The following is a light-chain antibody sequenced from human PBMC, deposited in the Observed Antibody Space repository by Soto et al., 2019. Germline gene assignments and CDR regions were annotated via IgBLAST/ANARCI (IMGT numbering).Light chain of an antibody. CDR2: DVS. J-gene: IGLJ2*01. Sequence: QSALTQPASVSGSPGQSITISCTGTSSDVAAYNYVSWYQQHPGKAPKLMIYDVSNRPSGVSNRFSGSNSGNTASLTISGLQAEDEADYYCSSYTTSSTVVFGGGTKLTVL. V-gene: IGLV2-14*01. CDR3: SSYTTSSTVV. CDR1: SSDVAAYNY.